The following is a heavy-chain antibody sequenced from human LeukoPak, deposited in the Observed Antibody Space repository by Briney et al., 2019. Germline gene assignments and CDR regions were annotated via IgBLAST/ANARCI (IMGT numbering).Heavy chain of an antibody. Sequence: SETLSLTCAVYGGSFSGYYWSWIRQPPGKGLEWIGYIYYSGSTYYNPSLKSRVTISVDTSKNQFSLKLSSVTAADTAVYYCARTPTSYCSSTSCYYYGMDVWGQGTTVTVSS. J-gene: IGHJ6*02. CDR2: IYYSGST. CDR3: ARTPTSYCSSTSCYYYGMDV. CDR1: GGSFSGYY. V-gene: IGHV4-30-4*01. D-gene: IGHD2-2*01.